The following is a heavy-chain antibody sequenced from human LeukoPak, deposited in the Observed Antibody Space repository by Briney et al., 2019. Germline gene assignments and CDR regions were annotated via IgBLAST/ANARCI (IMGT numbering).Heavy chain of an antibody. V-gene: IGHV3-33*01. CDR3: ATEDYNASFDY. Sequence: GGSLRLSCVVSGLSFSRYGMHWVRQAPGKGLDWVAVIWYDGDTKYCADSVKGRFTISRDNSKNTLYLQMDSLRAEDTAFYYCATEDYNASFDYWGQGTLVTVSS. D-gene: IGHD3-10*01. J-gene: IGHJ4*02. CDR2: IWYDGDTK. CDR1: GLSFSRYG.